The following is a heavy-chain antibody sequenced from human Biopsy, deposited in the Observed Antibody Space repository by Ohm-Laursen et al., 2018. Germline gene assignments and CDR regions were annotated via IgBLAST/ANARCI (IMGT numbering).Heavy chain of an antibody. Sequence: SLRLSCTASGFPFTNGWMSWVRQAPGKGLEWVSSISASSSYIYYADSVKGRFTVSRDNTKNTLYLQMNSLRAADTAIYFCATELLPPGVGGPWLDSWGQGTPVTVSS. V-gene: IGHV3-21*06. CDR3: ATELLPPGVGGPWLDS. CDR1: GFPFTNGW. CDR2: ISASSSYI. D-gene: IGHD3-10*01. J-gene: IGHJ5*01.